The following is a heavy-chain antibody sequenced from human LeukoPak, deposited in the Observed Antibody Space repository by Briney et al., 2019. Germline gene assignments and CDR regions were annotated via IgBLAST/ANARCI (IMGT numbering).Heavy chain of an antibody. CDR2: IIPIFGTA. Sequence: GASVKVSCKASRGTFSSYAISWVRQAPGQGLEWRGGIIPIFGTANYAQKFQGRVTITADESTSTAYMELSSLRSEDTAVYYCARSRITMIVVVILYDAFDIWGQGTMVTVSS. V-gene: IGHV1-69*13. CDR3: ARSRITMIVVVILYDAFDI. J-gene: IGHJ3*02. D-gene: IGHD3-22*01. CDR1: RGTFSSYA.